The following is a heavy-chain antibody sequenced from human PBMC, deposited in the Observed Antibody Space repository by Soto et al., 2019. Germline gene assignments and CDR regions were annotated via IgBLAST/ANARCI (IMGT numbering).Heavy chain of an antibody. D-gene: IGHD3-3*01. J-gene: IGHJ4*02. Sequence: QITLKESGPTLVKPTQTLTLTCSFSGFSLSSTGVGVGWIRQPPGKALESLALVYWDDDKGYSPSLKSRLTITKDTSKNQVVLTMTNMDPADTATYYCAHRLEVATIFGVATDFDYWGQGTLVTVSS. V-gene: IGHV2-5*02. CDR3: AHRLEVATIFGVATDFDY. CDR2: VYWDDDK. CDR1: GFSLSSTGVG.